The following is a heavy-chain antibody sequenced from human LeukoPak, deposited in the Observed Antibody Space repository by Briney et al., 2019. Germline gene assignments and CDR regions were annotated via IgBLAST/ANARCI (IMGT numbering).Heavy chain of an antibody. CDR3: ASRAAAVNYYYYYYYMDV. Sequence: ASVKVSCKASGYTFTGYYMHWVRQAPGQGLEWMGWINPNSGGTNYAQKFQGRVTMTRDTSISTAYMELSRLRSDDTAVYYCASRAAAVNYYYYYYYMDVWGKGTTVTVSS. CDR1: GYTFTGYY. CDR2: INPNSGGT. D-gene: IGHD6-13*01. V-gene: IGHV1-2*02. J-gene: IGHJ6*03.